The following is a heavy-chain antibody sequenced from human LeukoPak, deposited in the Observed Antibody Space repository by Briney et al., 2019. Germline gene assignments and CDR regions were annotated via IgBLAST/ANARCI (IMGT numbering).Heavy chain of an antibody. CDR3: ARLFEPAAFSDAFDI. Sequence: SETLSLTCTVSGGSISSYYWSWIRQPPGKGLEWIGYIYYSGSTNYNPSLKSRVTISVDTSKNQFSLKLGSVTAADTAVYYCARLFEPAAFSDAFDIWGQGTMVTVSS. CDR2: IYYSGST. V-gene: IGHV4-59*08. J-gene: IGHJ3*02. D-gene: IGHD2-2*01. CDR1: GGSISSYY.